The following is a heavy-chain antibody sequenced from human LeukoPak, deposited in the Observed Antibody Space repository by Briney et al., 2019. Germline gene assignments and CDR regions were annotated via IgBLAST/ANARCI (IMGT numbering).Heavy chain of an antibody. V-gene: IGHV3-33*06. CDR3: AKGFLTGYLYYFDH. Sequence: PGTSLRLSCAASGFTFSSYGMHWVRQAPGKGLEWVAVIWYDGSNKFYADSVKGRFTISRDNSKNTLYLQMNSLTAEDTAVYYCAKGFLTGYLYYFDHWGQGTLVTVSS. J-gene: IGHJ4*02. D-gene: IGHD3-9*01. CDR2: IWYDGSNK. CDR1: GFTFSSYG.